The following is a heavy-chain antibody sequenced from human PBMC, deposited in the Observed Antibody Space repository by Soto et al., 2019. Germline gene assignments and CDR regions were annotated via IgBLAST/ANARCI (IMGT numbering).Heavy chain of an antibody. CDR2: IDYNGNS. CDR1: GVSISSSNYY. Sequence: PSETLYVTCTVSGVSISSSNYYWGWVLQPPGGGPEWIGSIDYNGNSYKNPSRKSRVTLSVDTSKSQFSLKLRSVTAADTAVYFCVRSAFGYYDTSGYPLTDSWGQGTLVSVSS. J-gene: IGHJ4*02. CDR3: VRSAFGYYDTSGYPLTDS. V-gene: IGHV4-39*01. D-gene: IGHD3-22*01.